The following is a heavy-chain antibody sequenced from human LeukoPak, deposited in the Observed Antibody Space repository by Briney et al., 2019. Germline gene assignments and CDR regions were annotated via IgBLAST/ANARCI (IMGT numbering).Heavy chain of an antibody. CDR1: GYILTSYW. CDR3: AREGYNYDSSATKKYYFDY. D-gene: IGHD3-22*01. CDR2: IYPGDSDT. J-gene: IGHJ4*02. Sequence: GESLKIYCKGSGYILTSYWIGWVRQMPGKGLEWMGIIYPGDSDTRYSPSFQGQVTMSADKSISTAYLEVSSLKASDTAMYYCAREGYNYDSSATKKYYFDYWGQGTLVTVSS. V-gene: IGHV5-51*01.